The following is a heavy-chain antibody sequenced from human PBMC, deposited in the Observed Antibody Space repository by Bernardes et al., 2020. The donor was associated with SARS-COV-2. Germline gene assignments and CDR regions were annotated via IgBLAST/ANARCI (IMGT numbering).Heavy chain of an antibody. Sequence: GSPRHSSASPLFTPCIYWMYWVRQAPGKGLVWVSRINTDGSTKTYADSVKGRFTISRDNAKNTLFLQMNSLRDEDTAVYFCARGGDEPFDYWGQGTPVTVSS. J-gene: IGHJ4*02. CDR2: INTDGSTK. CDR3: ARGGDEPFDY. D-gene: IGHD5-12*01. V-gene: IGHV3-74*03. CDR1: LFTPCIYW.